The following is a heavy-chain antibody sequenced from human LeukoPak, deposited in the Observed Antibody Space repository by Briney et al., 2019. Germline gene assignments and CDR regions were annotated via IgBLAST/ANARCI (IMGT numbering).Heavy chain of an antibody. CDR3: ARGKLHRGGDAFDI. CDR1: GGSISSYY. CDR2: IYYSGST. J-gene: IGHJ3*02. Sequence: TSETLSLTCTVSGGSISSYYWSWIRQPPGKGLGWIGYIYYSGSTNYNPSLKSRVTISVDTSKNQFSLKLSSVTAADTAVYYCARGKLHRGGDAFDIWGQGTMVTVSS. D-gene: IGHD3-10*01. V-gene: IGHV4-59*01.